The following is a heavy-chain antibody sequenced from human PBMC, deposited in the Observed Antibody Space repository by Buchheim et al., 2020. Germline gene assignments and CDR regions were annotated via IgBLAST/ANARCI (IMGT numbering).Heavy chain of an antibody. V-gene: IGHV1-46*01. CDR1: GYTFTSYY. Sequence: QVQLVQSGAEVKKPGASVKVSCKASGYTFTSYYMHWVRQAPGQGLEWMGIINPSSGSTNYAQKFQGRVNMTSETSTSTVHLELSSLRSEDTAVYYCASTSYYYDSSALDYWGQGTL. CDR3: ASTSYYYDSSALDY. CDR2: INPSSGST. J-gene: IGHJ4*02. D-gene: IGHD3-22*01.